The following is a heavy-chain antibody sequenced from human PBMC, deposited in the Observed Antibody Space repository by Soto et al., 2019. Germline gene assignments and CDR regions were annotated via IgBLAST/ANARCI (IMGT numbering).Heavy chain of an antibody. CDR1: GGTFSSHS. J-gene: IGHJ4*02. CDR2: IITLFGTS. D-gene: IGHD2-21*02. CDR3: AREVAYGDFSAALLD. V-gene: IGHV1-69*01. Sequence: VQLMQSGAEVKKPGSSVKVSCKASGGTFSSHSINWVRQAPGQGLEWMGGIITLFGTSNYAQHFQGRVTITADQSTSTADMELNSLTSDDAAVYDCAREVAYGDFSAALLDWGQGTLVTVSS.